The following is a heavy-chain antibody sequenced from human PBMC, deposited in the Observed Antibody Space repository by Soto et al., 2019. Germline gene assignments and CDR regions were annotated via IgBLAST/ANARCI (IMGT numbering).Heavy chain of an antibody. CDR3: ARRVRGGSEYFDY. V-gene: IGHV4-61*01. CDR2: IYYTGST. D-gene: IGHD3-10*01. Sequence: QVQLQESGPGLVKPSETLSLTCTVSGDSISTGNSISSYFWRWIGQPPGKGLERIGYIYYTGSTKYDPSLKRRITISIVTSKNQYSLRLTYVTAEDTVVYFCARRVRGGSEYFDYGGQGTLVTVYS. J-gene: IGHJ4*02. CDR1: GDSISTGNSISSYF.